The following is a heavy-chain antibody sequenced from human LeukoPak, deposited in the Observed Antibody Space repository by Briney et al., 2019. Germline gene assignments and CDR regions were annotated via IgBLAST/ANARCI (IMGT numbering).Heavy chain of an antibody. D-gene: IGHD6-13*01. J-gene: IGHJ5*02. CDR1: GYKLTNNW. CDR3: VRFALTSSLDH. CDR2: IYPGYSDA. Sequence: GESLKISCKISGYKLTNNWIGWVRPVPGKGLKWMGLIYPGYSDAKYSPSFQGQVTLSVDASISTAYLQLSGLRASDTAIYYCVRFALTSSLDHWGQGTLVTVSS. V-gene: IGHV5-51*01.